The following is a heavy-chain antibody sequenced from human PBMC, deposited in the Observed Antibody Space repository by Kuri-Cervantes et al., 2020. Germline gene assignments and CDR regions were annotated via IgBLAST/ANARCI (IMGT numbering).Heavy chain of an antibody. J-gene: IGHJ5*02. CDR3: ARRSIAAFRVHFDP. V-gene: IGHV4-39*07. CDR2: IYHSGST. Sequence: SETLSLTCTVSGGSISSSSYYWGWIRQPPGKGLEWIGIIYHSGSTYYNPSLKSRVTISVDTSKNQFSLKLSSVTAADTAVYHCARRSIAAFRVHFDPWGQGTLVTVSS. D-gene: IGHD6-6*01. CDR1: GGSISSSSYY.